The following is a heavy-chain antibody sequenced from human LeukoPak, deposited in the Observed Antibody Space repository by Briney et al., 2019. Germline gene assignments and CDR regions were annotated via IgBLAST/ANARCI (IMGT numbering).Heavy chain of an antibody. CDR1: GYTFTGYY. CDR2: FDPEDGET. CDR3: ATRMAAYYFDY. Sequence: ASVKVSCKASGYTFTGYYMHWVRQAPGQGLEWMGGFDPEDGETIYAQKFQGRVTMTEDTSTDTAYMELSSLRSEDTAVYYCATRMAAYYFDYWGQGTLVTVSS. V-gene: IGHV1-24*01. D-gene: IGHD2-8*01. J-gene: IGHJ4*02.